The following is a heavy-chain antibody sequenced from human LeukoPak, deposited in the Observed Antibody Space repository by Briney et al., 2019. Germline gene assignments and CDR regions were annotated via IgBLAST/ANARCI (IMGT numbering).Heavy chain of an antibody. V-gene: IGHV3-66*01. J-gene: IGHJ6*02. CDR2: IYSGGST. Sequence: GGSLRLSSAASGFTVSSNYMSWVRDTPGKGLEWVSLIYSGGSTYYADSVKGRFTISRDNSKNTLYLQMNSLRAEDTAVYYCASRDKGYYYGMDVWGQGTTVTVSS. CDR3: ASRDKGYYYGMDV. D-gene: IGHD5-24*01. CDR1: GFTVSSNY.